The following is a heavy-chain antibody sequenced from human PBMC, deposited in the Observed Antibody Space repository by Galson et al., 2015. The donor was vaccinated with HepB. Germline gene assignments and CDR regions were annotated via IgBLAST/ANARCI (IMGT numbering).Heavy chain of an antibody. CDR3: AKGLYTASWNLGFDY. V-gene: IGHV3-23*01. Sequence: SLRLSCAASGFTFKNHVMMWVRQAPGKGLEWVSVIRASAANKNYADSVKGRFTISRDSSKNTLYLQMSSLRAEDTAVYYCAKGLYTASWNLGFDYWGQGTQVTVSS. D-gene: IGHD3-16*01. CDR1: GFTFKNHV. CDR2: IRASAANK. J-gene: IGHJ4*02.